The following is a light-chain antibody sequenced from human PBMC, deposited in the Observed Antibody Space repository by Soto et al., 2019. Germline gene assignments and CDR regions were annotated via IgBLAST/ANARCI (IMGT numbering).Light chain of an antibody. Sequence: NFMLTQAHSVSESPGKTVTISCPRSSGSIASNYVQWYQQRPGSAPTTVIYEDNQRPSGVPGRFSGSIDSSSNSASLTISGLKTEDEADYYCQSYDSSNYVFGTGTKVTVL. CDR1: SGSIASNY. J-gene: IGLJ1*01. V-gene: IGLV6-57*04. CDR3: QSYDSSNYV. CDR2: EDN.